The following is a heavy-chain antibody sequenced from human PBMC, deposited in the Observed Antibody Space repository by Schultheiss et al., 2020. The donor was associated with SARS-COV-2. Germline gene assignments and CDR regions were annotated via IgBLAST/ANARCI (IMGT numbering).Heavy chain of an antibody. CDR3: AKDRDSSGLSGYFDY. Sequence: GGSLRLSCAASGFTFSDYYMSWIRQAPGKGLEWVANIKQDGSEKYYVDSVKGRFTISRDNAKNSLYLQMNSLRAEDTAVYYCAKDRDSSGLSGYFDYWGQGTLVTVSS. V-gene: IGHV3-7*01. CDR1: GFTFSDYY. D-gene: IGHD6-19*01. CDR2: IKQDGSEK. J-gene: IGHJ4*02.